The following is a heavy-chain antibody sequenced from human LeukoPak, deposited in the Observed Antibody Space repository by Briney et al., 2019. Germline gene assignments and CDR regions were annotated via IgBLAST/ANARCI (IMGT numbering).Heavy chain of an antibody. CDR3: ARHKRSSWRRGDASDI. D-gene: IGHD6-13*01. J-gene: IGHJ3*02. Sequence: SETLSLTCTVSGGSISSYYWSWIRQPAGKGLEWIGRIYTSGSTNYNPSLKSRVTMSVDTSKNQFSLKLSSVTAADTAVYYCARHKRSSWRRGDASDIWDRGTMVTVSS. CDR1: GGSISSYY. CDR2: IYTSGST. V-gene: IGHV4-4*07.